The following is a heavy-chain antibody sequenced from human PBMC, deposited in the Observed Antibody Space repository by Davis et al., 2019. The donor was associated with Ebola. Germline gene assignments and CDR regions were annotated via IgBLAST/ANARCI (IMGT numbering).Heavy chain of an antibody. CDR2: ISWNSGSI. CDR1: GFTFDDYA. Sequence: GGFLRLSCAASGFTFDDYAMHWVRQAPGKGLEWVSGISWNSGSIGYADSVKGRFTISRDNAKNSLYLQMNSLRAEDTAVYYCARRADYWGQGTLVTVSS. J-gene: IGHJ4*02. CDR3: ARRADY. V-gene: IGHV3-9*01.